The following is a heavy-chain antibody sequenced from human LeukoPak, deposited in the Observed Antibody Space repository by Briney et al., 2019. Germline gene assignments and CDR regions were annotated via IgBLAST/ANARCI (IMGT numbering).Heavy chain of an antibody. J-gene: IGHJ4*02. CDR3: ARDMGGDPGGKPAGG. D-gene: IGHD2-15*01. CDR2: ISSGGGSI. V-gene: IGHV3-48*03. Sequence: GGSLRLSCAASGFTFSSHEMNWVRQAPGKGLEWVSYISSGGGSIQYADSVKGRFTISRDNAQNSLYLQMNSLRAEDTAVYYCARDMGGDPGGKPAGGWGQGTLVTVS. CDR1: GFTFSSHE.